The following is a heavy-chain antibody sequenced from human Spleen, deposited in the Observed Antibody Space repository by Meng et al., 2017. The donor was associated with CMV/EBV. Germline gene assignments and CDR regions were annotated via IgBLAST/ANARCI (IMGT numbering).Heavy chain of an antibody. CDR3: ARDLVGAYYFDY. D-gene: IGHD1-26*01. CDR1: GFTFSSDW. V-gene: IGHV3-74*01. Sequence: SWAASGFTFSSDWMHWVRQAPGKGLVWVSRINSDGSSTSYADSVKGRFTISRDNAKNTLYRQMNSLRAEDTAVYYCARDLVGAYYFDYWGQGTLVTVSS. J-gene: IGHJ4*02. CDR2: INSDGSST.